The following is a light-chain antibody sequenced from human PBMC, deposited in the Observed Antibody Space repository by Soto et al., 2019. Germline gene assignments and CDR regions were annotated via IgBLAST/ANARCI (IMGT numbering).Light chain of an antibody. Sequence: DIQLTQFPSLLSRSVGERVTITCRASQGMSSYLAWYQQKPGKAPKLLIYEASTLESGVPSRFSGSGSGTEFTLTISSLQPEDFATYYCQQRSTYPVTFGQGTRLEI. V-gene: IGKV1-9*01. CDR2: EAS. J-gene: IGKJ5*01. CDR1: QGMSSY. CDR3: QQRSTYPVT.